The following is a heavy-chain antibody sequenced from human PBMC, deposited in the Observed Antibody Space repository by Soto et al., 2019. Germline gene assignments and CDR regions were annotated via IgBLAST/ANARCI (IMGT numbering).Heavy chain of an antibody. Sequence: QVQLVESGGGVVQPGRSLRLSCAASGFTFSSYGMHWVRQAPGKGLEWVAVISYDGSNKYYADSVKGRFTISRDNSKNTLYLQMNSLRAEDTAVYYCAKAMVRGHPPRYYYMDVWGKGTTVTVSS. V-gene: IGHV3-30*18. D-gene: IGHD3-10*01. CDR3: AKAMVRGHPPRYYYMDV. CDR1: GFTFSSYG. J-gene: IGHJ6*03. CDR2: ISYDGSNK.